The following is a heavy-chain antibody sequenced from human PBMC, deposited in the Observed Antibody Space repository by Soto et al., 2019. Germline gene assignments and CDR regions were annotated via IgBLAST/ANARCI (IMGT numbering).Heavy chain of an antibody. D-gene: IGHD6-19*01. Sequence: PSETLSLTCAVYGGSFSGYYWSWIRQPPGKGLEWIGEINHSGSTNYNPSLKSRVTISVDTSKNQFSLKLSSVTAADTAVYYCASCRRAVAGTRYDYWGQGTLVTVSS. CDR1: GGSFSGYY. CDR2: INHSGST. J-gene: IGHJ4*02. CDR3: ASCRRAVAGTRYDY. V-gene: IGHV4-34*01.